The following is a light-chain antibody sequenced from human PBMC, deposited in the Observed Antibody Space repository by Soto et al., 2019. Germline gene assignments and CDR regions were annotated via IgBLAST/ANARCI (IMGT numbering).Light chain of an antibody. CDR3: RQYGSSSWT. V-gene: IGKV3-20*01. Sequence: EIVLTQSPGTLSLSPGERATLSCRARQSFSSSFLAWYQQKPGQAPRLLIYGASSRATGIPDRFSGSGSGTDFSLTISRLEPEDFSVYYCRQYGSSSWTFGQGTKVEI. CDR1: QSFSSSF. J-gene: IGKJ1*01. CDR2: GAS.